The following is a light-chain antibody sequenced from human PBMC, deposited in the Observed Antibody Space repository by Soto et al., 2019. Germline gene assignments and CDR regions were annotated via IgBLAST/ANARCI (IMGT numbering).Light chain of an antibody. J-gene: IGKJ4*01. Sequence: EIVMTQSPATLSVSPGERATLSCRASQSVSSSYLAWYQQKPGQAPRLLIYDASNRATGIPARFSGSGSETDFTLTISSLEPEDSAVYYCQQRSNWPSLTFGGGTKVDIK. CDR2: DAS. CDR3: QQRSNWPSLT. V-gene: IGKV3-11*01. CDR1: QSVSSSY.